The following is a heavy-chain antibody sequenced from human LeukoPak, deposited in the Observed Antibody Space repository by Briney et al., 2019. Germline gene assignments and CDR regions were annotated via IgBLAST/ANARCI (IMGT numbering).Heavy chain of an antibody. CDR2: INPKNGER. CDR1: GYTLTEYD. Sequence: GASVKVSCKASGYTLTEYDVHWVRQAPGKGLEWMGRINPKNGEREYGQRFQGRVTMTRDTSISTVYTELDSLTSDDTAVYYCARGYYDFWNSYSFSRHIYFDPWGQGTLVTVSS. V-gene: IGHV1-2*06. J-gene: IGHJ5*02. CDR3: ARGYYDFWNSYSFSRHIYFDP. D-gene: IGHD3-3*01.